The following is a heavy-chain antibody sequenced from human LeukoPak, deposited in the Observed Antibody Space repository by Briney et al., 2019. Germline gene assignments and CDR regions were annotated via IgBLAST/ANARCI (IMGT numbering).Heavy chain of an antibody. CDR1: GGSFSGYY. V-gene: IGHV4-34*01. CDR2: INHSGRT. Sequence: SETLSLACAVYGGSFSGYYWSWIRQPPGKGLEWIGEINHSGRTNYNPSLKSRVTISVDTSKNQFSLKLNSVTAADTAVYYCAQLDPLWTWGQGTLVTVSS. D-gene: IGHD5-24*01. J-gene: IGHJ5*02. CDR3: AQLDPLWT.